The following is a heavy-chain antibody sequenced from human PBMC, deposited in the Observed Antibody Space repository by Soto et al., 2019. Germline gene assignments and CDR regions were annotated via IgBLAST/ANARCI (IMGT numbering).Heavy chain of an antibody. J-gene: IGHJ6*02. V-gene: IGHV5-10-1*01. CDR3: ARRVLRFLEWFPSLGMDV. CDR1: GYSFTSYW. CDR2: IDPSDSYT. D-gene: IGHD3-3*01. Sequence: GESVKISGKGSGYSFTSYWISWVLQMPGKGLEWMGRIDPSDSYTNYSPSFQGHVTISADKSISTAYLQWSSLKASDTAMYYCARRVLRFLEWFPSLGMDVWGQGTTVTVSS.